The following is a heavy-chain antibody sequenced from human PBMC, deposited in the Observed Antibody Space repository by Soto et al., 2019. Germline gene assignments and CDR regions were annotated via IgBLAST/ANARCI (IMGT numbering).Heavy chain of an antibody. CDR1: GGTFSSYA. Sequence: SVKVSCKASGGTFSSYAISWVRQAPGQGLEWMGGIIPTFGTANYAQKFQGRVTITADESTSTAYMELSSLRSEDTAVYYCAGWNYGSGSYPLYYYGMDVWGQGTTVTVSS. D-gene: IGHD3-10*01. V-gene: IGHV1-69*13. J-gene: IGHJ6*02. CDR3: AGWNYGSGSYPLYYYGMDV. CDR2: IIPTFGTA.